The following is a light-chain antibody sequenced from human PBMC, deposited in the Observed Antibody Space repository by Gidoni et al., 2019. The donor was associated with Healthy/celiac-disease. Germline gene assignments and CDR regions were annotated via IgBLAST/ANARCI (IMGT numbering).Light chain of an antibody. Sequence: ACQMTQSPSSLSGSVGDRVTITCRASQGIRNELGWYQQKPGKATKHLIYAASSLQSGVPSRFSGSGSGTDFTLTISSLQPEDFATYYCLQDYNYPLPFGGGTKVEIK. V-gene: IGKV1-6*01. CDR2: AAS. CDR3: LQDYNYPLP. J-gene: IGKJ4*01. CDR1: QGIRNE.